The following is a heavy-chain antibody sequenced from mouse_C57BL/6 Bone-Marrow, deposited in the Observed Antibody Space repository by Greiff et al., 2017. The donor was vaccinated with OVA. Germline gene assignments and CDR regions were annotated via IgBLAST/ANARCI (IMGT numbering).Heavy chain of an antibody. CDR2: ISSGGSYT. CDR3: ARRDGYYVEYAMDY. D-gene: IGHD2-3*01. Sequence: VQLKESGGDLVKPGGSLKLSCAASGFTFSSYGMSWVRQTPDKRLEWVATISSGGSYTYYPDSVKGRFTISRDNAKNTLYLQMSSLKSEDTAMYYCARRDGYYVEYAMDYWGQGTSVTVSS. CDR1: GFTFSSYG. J-gene: IGHJ4*01. V-gene: IGHV5-6*01.